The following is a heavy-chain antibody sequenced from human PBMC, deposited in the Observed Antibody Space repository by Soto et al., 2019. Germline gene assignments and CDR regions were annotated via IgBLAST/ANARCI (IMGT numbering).Heavy chain of an antibody. J-gene: IGHJ4*02. V-gene: IGHV4-39*01. CDR2: IYYSGST. D-gene: IGHD2-2*02. CDR3: ARQMEELLYSSRPFDY. CDR1: GGSISSSSYY. Sequence: SETLSLTCTVSGGSISSSSYYWGWIRQPPGKGLEWIGSIYYSGSTYYNPSLKSRVTISVDTSKNQFSLKLSSVTAADTAVYYCARQMEELLYSSRPFDYWGQGTLVTVSS.